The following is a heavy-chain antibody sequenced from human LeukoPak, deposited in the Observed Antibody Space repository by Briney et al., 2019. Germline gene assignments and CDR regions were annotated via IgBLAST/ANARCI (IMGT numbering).Heavy chain of an antibody. Sequence: ASVKVSCKASDYTFTRYGISWVRQAPGQGLEWMGWIKPNSGGTNYAQKFQGRVTMTRDTSISTAYMELSRLRSDDTAVYYCARGPHGRIYDILTGFDYWGQGTLVTVSS. J-gene: IGHJ4*02. V-gene: IGHV1-2*02. D-gene: IGHD3-9*01. CDR3: ARGPHGRIYDILTGFDY. CDR2: IKPNSGGT. CDR1: DYTFTRYG.